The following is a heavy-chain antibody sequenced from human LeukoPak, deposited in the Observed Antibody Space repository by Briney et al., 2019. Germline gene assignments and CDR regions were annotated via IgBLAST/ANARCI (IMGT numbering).Heavy chain of an antibody. CDR3: ARVSRDNWNYRRYYFDY. Sequence: PSETLSLTCAVSGGSISSGSYYWSWIRQPAGKGLEWIGRIYTSGSTNYNPSLKSRVTISVDTSKNQFSLKLSSVTAADTAVYYCARVSRDNWNYRRYYFDYWGQGTLVTVSS. CDR1: GGSISSGSYY. J-gene: IGHJ4*02. D-gene: IGHD1-7*01. CDR2: IYTSGST. V-gene: IGHV4-61*02.